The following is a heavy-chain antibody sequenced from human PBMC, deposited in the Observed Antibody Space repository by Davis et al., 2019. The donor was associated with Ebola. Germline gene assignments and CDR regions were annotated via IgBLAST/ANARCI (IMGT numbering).Heavy chain of an antibody. V-gene: IGHV1-46*03. D-gene: IGHD5-12*01. CDR2: INPSGGST. CDR3: ARDLAIVATIGHYYYGMDV. J-gene: IGHJ6*02. CDR1: GYSFTSYY. Sequence: AASVKVSCKASGYSFTSYYIHWVRQAPGQGLEWMGIINPSGGSTSYAQKFQGRVTMTRDTSTSTVYMELSSLRSEDTAVYYCARDLAIVATIGHYYYGMDVWGQGTTVTVSS.